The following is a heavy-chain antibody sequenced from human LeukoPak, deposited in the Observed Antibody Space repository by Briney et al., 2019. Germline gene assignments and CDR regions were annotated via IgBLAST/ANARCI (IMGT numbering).Heavy chain of an antibody. D-gene: IGHD1-7*01. CDR3: ATGSPQYNWNYGPLMDV. CDR1: GYTLTELS. J-gene: IGHJ6*02. CDR2: FDPEAGET. V-gene: IGHV1-24*01. Sequence: ASVKVSCKVSGYTLTELSMHWVRQAPVNGLERMGGFDPEAGETLYAQKFQGRVTMTEDTSTDTDYMELSSLRSEDTAVYYCATGSPQYNWNYGPLMDVWGQGTTVTVSS.